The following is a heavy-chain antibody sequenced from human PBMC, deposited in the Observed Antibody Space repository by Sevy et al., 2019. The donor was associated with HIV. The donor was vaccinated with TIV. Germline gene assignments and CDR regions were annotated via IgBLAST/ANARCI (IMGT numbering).Heavy chain of an antibody. J-gene: IGHJ6*02. CDR1: GFTFSSYW. CDR2: IKQDGSEK. V-gene: IGHV3-7*01. D-gene: IGHD6-19*01. Sequence: GGSLRLSCAASGFTFSSYWMSWVRQAPGKGLEWVANIKQDGSEKYYVDSVKGRFTISRDNAKNSLYPQMNSLRAEDTAVYYCARDLPYSGWTPNYYYYYGMDVWGQGTTVTVSS. CDR3: ARDLPYSGWTPNYYYYYGMDV.